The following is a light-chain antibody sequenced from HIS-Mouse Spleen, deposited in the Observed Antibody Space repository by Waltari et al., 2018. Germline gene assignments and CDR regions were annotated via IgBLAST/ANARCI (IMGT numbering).Light chain of an antibody. Sequence: SYELTQPPSVSVSPGQTARITCSGDALPKQYAYWYQQKSGQAPVLVIYEDSKRPSGIPERFSGSSSGTMATLTISGAQVEDEADYYCYSTDSSGNHRVFGGGTKLTDL. CDR2: EDS. CDR3: YSTDSSGNHRV. J-gene: IGLJ2*01. V-gene: IGLV3-10*01. CDR1: ALPKQY.